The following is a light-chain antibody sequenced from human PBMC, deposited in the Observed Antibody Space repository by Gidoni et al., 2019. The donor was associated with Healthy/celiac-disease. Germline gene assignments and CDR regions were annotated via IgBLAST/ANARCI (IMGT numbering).Light chain of an antibody. CDR2: LGS. J-gene: IGKJ1*01. V-gene: IGKV2-28*01. CDR3: MQALQTPKT. Sequence: DIVMTQSPLSLPVTPGEPASISCRSSQSLLHSNGYNYLYWYLQKPGQSPQLLIYLGSNRASGVPDRCSGSGSGTDFTLKISRVEAEDVGVYYCMQALQTPKTFGQGTKVEIK. CDR1: QSLLHSNGYNY.